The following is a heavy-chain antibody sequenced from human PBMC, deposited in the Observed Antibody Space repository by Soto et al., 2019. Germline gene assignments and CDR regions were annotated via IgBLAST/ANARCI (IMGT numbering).Heavy chain of an antibody. Sequence: QVQLVESGGGVVQPGRSLRLSCAASGFTFSSYGMHWVRQAPGKGLEWVAVISYDGSNKYYADSVKGRFTISRDNSKNTLYLQMNSLRAEDTAVYYCAKAWLLLGFDYWGQGTLVTVSS. J-gene: IGHJ4*02. V-gene: IGHV3-30*18. CDR1: GFTFSSYG. CDR3: AKAWLLLGFDY. CDR2: ISYDGSNK. D-gene: IGHD3-22*01.